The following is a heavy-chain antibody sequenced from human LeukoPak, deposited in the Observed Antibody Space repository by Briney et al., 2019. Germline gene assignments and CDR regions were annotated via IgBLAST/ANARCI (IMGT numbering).Heavy chain of an antibody. Sequence: SDTVSLTCAVYGGSFSGYCWSWLRQAPGKGLEWIGEIRDSGSPNYNPPLMSRVTMSVDTSKNHLSLKMSTVAAADKAVYYCASNKGNDGGGEDYWGQGTMVTVSS. CDR2: IRDSGSP. V-gene: IGHV4-34*01. J-gene: IGHJ4*02. CDR3: ASNKGNDGGGEDY. D-gene: IGHD1-1*01. CDR1: GGSFSGYC.